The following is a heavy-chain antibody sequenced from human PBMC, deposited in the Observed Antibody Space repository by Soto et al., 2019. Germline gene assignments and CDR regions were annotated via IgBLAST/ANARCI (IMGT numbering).Heavy chain of an antibody. Sequence: QMRLVQSWAEVKNSGSSVKVSCKASGGTSSNFVITWVRQVHGQGLEWLGGILPMFGAVKYAQKFQDRLTITADRSTNTASMELGSLRSEDTAVYYCARPKRSGYDRGDSYYHTMDVWGHGTTVTVS. CDR3: ARPKRSGYDRGDSYYHTMDV. J-gene: IGHJ6*02. CDR2: ILPMFGAV. CDR1: GGTSSNFV. D-gene: IGHD3-3*01. V-gene: IGHV1-69*06.